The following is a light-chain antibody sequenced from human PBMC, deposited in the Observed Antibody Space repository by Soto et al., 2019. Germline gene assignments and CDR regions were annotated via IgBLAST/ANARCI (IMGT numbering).Light chain of an antibody. CDR2: KAS. J-gene: IGKJ5*01. CDR1: QSIGSW. CDR3: QEYKCYPWT. V-gene: IGKV1-5*03. Sequence: DSHMTQSPSTLSASVGDRVTITCRASQSIGSWLAWYQQKPGKAPKLLIYKASTLERGVPSNFSGSGSGTEFTLTISSLQAEDFATYCCQEYKCYPWTFGQGTRLEIK.